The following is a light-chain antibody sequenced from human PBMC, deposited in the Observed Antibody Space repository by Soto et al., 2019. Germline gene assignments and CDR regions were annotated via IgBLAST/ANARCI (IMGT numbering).Light chain of an antibody. J-gene: IGLJ3*02. CDR3: AAWDDSLDGPV. CDR1: SSNIGSNT. CDR2: SNN. Sequence: QSVLTQPPSASGAPGQRVTISCSGSSSNIGSNTVNWYQQFPGTAPRVLMYSNNQPPSGVPDRFSGSKSGTSVFLAISGLQSDDEADYYCAAWDDSLDGPVFGGGTKLTVL. V-gene: IGLV1-44*01.